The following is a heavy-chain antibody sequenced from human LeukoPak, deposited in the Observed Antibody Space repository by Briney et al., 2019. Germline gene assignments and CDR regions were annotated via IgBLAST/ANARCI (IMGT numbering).Heavy chain of an antibody. CDR3: ARRGIAAAGSRYNFDY. Sequence: GESLKISCKGSGYSFTSYWIGWVRQMPGKGLEWMRIIYPGDSDTRYSPCFQGQVTISADKSISTAYLQWSSLKASDTAMYYCARRGIAAAGSRYNFDYWGQGTLVTVSS. D-gene: IGHD6-13*01. J-gene: IGHJ4*02. CDR1: GYSFTSYW. V-gene: IGHV5-51*01. CDR2: IYPGDSDT.